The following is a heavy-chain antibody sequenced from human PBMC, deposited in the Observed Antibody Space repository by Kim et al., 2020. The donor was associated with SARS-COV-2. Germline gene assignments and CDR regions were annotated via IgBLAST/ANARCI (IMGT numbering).Heavy chain of an antibody. J-gene: IGHJ3*02. CDR3: ARATAAAGTNAFDI. Sequence: ADSVKGRFTISRDNSKNTLYLQMNSLRAEDTAVYYCARATAAAGTNAFDIWGQGTMVTVSS. V-gene: IGHV3-30*01. D-gene: IGHD6-13*01.